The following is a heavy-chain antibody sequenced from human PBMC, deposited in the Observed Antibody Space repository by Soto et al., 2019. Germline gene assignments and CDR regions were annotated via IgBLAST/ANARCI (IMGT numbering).Heavy chain of an antibody. CDR1: GYTFTSYG. Sequence: ASVKVSCKASGYTFTSYGISWVRQAPGQGLEWMGWISAYNGNTNYAQKLQGRVTMTTDTSTSTAYMELRSLRSDDTAVYYCAGSTQDYDSSGYYDYWGQGTLVTVSS. V-gene: IGHV1-18*01. CDR2: ISAYNGNT. D-gene: IGHD3-22*01. CDR3: AGSTQDYDSSGYYDY. J-gene: IGHJ4*02.